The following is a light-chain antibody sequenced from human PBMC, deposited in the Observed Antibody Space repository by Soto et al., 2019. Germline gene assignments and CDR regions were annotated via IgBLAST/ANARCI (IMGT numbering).Light chain of an antibody. J-gene: IGKJ5*01. CDR3: QQRKHWPPIT. CDR1: QTIDKF. V-gene: IGKV3-11*01. Sequence: EVELTQSPATLSLSPGETATLSCRASQTIDKFLAWYQQRPGQPPRLLIFDSSNRATGVPVRFSGSGSGTVFTLTIVSLEPEDSAVYYCQQRKHWPPITFGQGTRLEIK. CDR2: DSS.